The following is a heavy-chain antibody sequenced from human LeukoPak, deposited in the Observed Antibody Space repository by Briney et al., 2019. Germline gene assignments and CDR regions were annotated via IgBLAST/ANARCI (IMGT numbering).Heavy chain of an antibody. CDR3: ARARRPSSYLGFQL. CDR1: GFTFTDSY. J-gene: IGHJ1*01. Sequence: PGGCLRLSCEASGFTFTDSYMTWIRQAPGKGLEWLSYISPDGRDISYAASVKGRFSISRDNDKNTLYLQMNSLRAEDTAVYYCARARRPSSYLGFQLWGQGTLVTVSS. D-gene: IGHD6-13*01. CDR2: ISPDGRDI. V-gene: IGHV3-11*04.